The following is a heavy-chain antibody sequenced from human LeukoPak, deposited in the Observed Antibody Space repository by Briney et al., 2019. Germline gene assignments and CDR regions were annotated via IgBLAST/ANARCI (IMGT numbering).Heavy chain of an antibody. Sequence: SVKVSCKTSGCSIDNYGINWVRQAPGKGLEWMGGVIPASETKSAQRFQGRLSITADTSTNTVYMDLSSLKSDDTAVYFCVRSSAPLGRLGDSGGWFDAWGQGTLITVAS. J-gene: IGHJ5*02. CDR2: VIPASET. D-gene: IGHD4-23*01. CDR3: VRSSAPLGRLGDSGGWFDA. V-gene: IGHV1-69*06. CDR1: GCSIDNYG.